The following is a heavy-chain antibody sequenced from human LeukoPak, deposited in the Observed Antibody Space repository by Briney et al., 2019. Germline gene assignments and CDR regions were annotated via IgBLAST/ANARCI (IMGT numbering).Heavy chain of an antibody. V-gene: IGHV3-30*02. CDR1: GFTFRTNG. J-gene: IGHJ5*02. CDR3: ARDQSHHNSGGSLYDP. Sequence: PGGSLRLSCAASGFTFRTNGMHWVRQAPGKGLEWVAFIRDDASDKYYADSVKGRFTISRDNSENTLFLQMNSLRVEDTAVYYCARDQSHHNSGGSLYDPWGQGRPVSVSS. D-gene: IGHD2-15*01. CDR2: IRDDASDK.